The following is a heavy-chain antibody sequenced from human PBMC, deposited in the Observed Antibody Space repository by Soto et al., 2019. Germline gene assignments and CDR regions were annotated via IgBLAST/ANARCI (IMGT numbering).Heavy chain of an antibody. CDR3: ARAGFSYGHLLF. CDR1: GGPIKTGDYY. V-gene: IGHV4-30-4*01. J-gene: IGHJ4*02. Sequence: SETLSLTCNVSGGPIKTGDYYWNWIRQPPGKGLEWIGYVFYSGATNYSPSLKSRAAISMGTSKNQFSLSLTSVTAADTAVYYCARAGFSYGHLLFWGQGIRVTVSS. CDR2: VFYSGAT. D-gene: IGHD3-10*01.